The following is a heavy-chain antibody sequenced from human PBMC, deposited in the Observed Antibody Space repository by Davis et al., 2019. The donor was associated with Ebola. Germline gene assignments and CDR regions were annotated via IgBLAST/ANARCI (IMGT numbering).Heavy chain of an antibody. D-gene: IGHD6-13*01. CDR2: INSDGSST. CDR3: ARGQQLVLAYGMDV. Sequence: HTGGSLRLSCAASGFTFSSYWMHWVRQAPGKGLVWVSRINSDGSSTSYADSVKGRFTISRDNAKNTLYLQMNSLRAEDTAVYYCARGQQLVLAYGMDVWGQGTTVTVSS. V-gene: IGHV3-74*01. CDR1: GFTFSSYW. J-gene: IGHJ6*02.